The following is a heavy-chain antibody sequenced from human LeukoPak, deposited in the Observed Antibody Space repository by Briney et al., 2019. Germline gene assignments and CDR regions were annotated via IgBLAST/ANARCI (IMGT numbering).Heavy chain of an antibody. Sequence: GGSLRLSCAASGFTFSSYEMNWVRQAPGKGLEWVSYISSSGSTIYYADSVRGRFTISRDNAKNSLYLQMNSLRAEDTAVYYCALHEYYLGVDYWGQGTLVTVSS. CDR3: ALHEYYLGVDY. CDR1: GFTFSSYE. D-gene: IGHD3-16*01. J-gene: IGHJ4*02. CDR2: ISSSGSTI. V-gene: IGHV3-48*03.